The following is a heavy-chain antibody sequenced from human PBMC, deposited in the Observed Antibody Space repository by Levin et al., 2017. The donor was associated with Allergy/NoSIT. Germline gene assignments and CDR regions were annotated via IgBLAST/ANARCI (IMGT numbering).Heavy chain of an antibody. Sequence: SQTLSLTCTVSGGSISSSSYYWGWIRQPPGKGLEWIGSIYYSGSTYYNPSLKSRVTISVDTSKNQFSLKLSSVTAADTAVYYCARPLPGGYDFWSGYYLGAFDIWGQGTMVTVSS. CDR2: IYYSGST. V-gene: IGHV4-39*01. J-gene: IGHJ3*02. CDR1: GGSISSSSYY. D-gene: IGHD3-3*01. CDR3: ARPLPGGYDFWSGYYLGAFDI.